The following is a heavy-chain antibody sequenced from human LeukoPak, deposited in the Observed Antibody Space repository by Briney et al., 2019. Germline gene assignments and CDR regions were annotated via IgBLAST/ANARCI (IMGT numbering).Heavy chain of an antibody. J-gene: IGHJ3*01. Sequence: PGTSLRLSCGASGFTFRTYGMHWVRQAPGKGLEWVAVIWADGINKFYADSVKGRFTISRDNSRNTLSLQMNSLTTEDMAMYYCVKEAGPFGAFDVWGQGTMVTVSS. CDR3: VKEAGPFGAFDV. V-gene: IGHV3-30*18. CDR2: IWADGINK. D-gene: IGHD3-10*01. CDR1: GFTFRTYG.